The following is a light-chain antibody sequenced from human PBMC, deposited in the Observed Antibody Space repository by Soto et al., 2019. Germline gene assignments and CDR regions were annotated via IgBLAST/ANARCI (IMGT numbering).Light chain of an antibody. CDR2: PAS. CDR3: QQTYSTFVS. V-gene: IGKV1-9*01. J-gene: IGKJ1*01. CDR1: QGISSD. Sequence: DIQMTQSPSSLSASVGDRFTITCRASQGISSDLAWYRQKPGKAPEVLIYPASTLQSGVPSRFSGTGSGTEFTLTVSSLQPEDFGTYYCQQTYSTFVSFGQGTKVDIK.